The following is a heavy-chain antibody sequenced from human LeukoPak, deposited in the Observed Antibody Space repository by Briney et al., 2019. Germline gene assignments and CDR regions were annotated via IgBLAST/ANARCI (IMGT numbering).Heavy chain of an antibody. CDR3: ASAGVVAATFYYFDY. CDR2: ISSSSSYI. V-gene: IGHV3-21*01. Sequence: GSLRLSCAASGFTFSSYAMSWVRQAPGKGLEWVSSISSSSSYIYYADSVKGRFTISRDNAKNSLYLQMNSLRAEDTAVYYCASAGVVAATFYYFDYWGQGTLVTVSS. CDR1: GFTFSSYA. D-gene: IGHD2-15*01. J-gene: IGHJ4*02.